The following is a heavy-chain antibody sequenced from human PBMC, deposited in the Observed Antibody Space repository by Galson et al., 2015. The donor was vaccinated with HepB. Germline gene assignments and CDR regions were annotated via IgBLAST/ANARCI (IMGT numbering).Heavy chain of an antibody. CDR2: ITGSGGNT. CDR1: GFTFSSYA. V-gene: IGHV3-23*01. Sequence: SLRLSCAASGFTFSSYAMSWVRQAPGKGLEWISAITGSGGNTYYADSVKGRFTISRDNSKNTLSLQMNSLRAEDTAVYYCAKDGEYSNYEWGQGTLVTVSS. J-gene: IGHJ4*02. D-gene: IGHD4-11*01. CDR3: AKDGEYSNYE.